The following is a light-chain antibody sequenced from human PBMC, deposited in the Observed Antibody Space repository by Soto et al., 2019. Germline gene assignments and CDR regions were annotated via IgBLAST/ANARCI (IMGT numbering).Light chain of an antibody. J-gene: IGKJ2*01. V-gene: IGKV3-20*01. CDR3: QQSVNSPYT. CDR1: QTVSSSY. Sequence: EILLTQSPGTLSLSPGERATLSCRASQTVSSSYLAWYQQKPGQAPRLLIYGASTRATGIPDRFIGSGSGTDFTLTISRLEPEEFAVFYCQQSVNSPYTFGQGTKVEIK. CDR2: GAS.